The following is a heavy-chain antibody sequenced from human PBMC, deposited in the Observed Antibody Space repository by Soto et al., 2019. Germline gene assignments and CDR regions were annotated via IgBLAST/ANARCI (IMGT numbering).Heavy chain of an antibody. CDR1: GFSLSTSGGG. J-gene: IGHJ3*02. D-gene: IGHD7-27*01. Sequence: SGPTLANPTQNLTLTCTFSGFSLSTSGGGVGWIRQTPGKALGWLALIYWDDDKRYSPSLKSRLTITKDPSKNQVGLTMTNMDPVDTATYYCAHGETGDAFDIWGQGTMVTVSS. V-gene: IGHV2-5*02. CDR2: IYWDDDK. CDR3: AHGETGDAFDI.